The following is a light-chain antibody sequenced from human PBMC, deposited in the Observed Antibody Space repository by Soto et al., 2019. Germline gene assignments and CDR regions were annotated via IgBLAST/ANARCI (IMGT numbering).Light chain of an antibody. J-gene: IGKJ4*01. CDR3: QQRSNWLLT. CDR2: DAS. Sequence: EIVLTQSPATLSLSPGERATLSCRASQSVSSYLAWYQQKPGQAPRLLITDASNRATGIPARFSGTGSVTDFTLTISSLEPEDFAVYYCQQRSNWLLTFGGGTKVEIK. V-gene: IGKV3-11*01. CDR1: QSVSSY.